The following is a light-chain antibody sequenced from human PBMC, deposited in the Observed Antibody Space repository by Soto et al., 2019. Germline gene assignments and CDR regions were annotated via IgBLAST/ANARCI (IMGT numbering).Light chain of an antibody. CDR3: AAWDDSLNGYV. Sequence: QSVLTQPPSASGTPGQRVTISCSGSSSNIGSNTVNWYQQLPGTAPKLLIYSKNQRPSGVPDRFSGYKSGTSASLAISGLQSADEADYYCAAWDDSLNGYVFGTGTKLTVL. J-gene: IGLJ1*01. CDR2: SKN. V-gene: IGLV1-44*01. CDR1: SSNIGSNT.